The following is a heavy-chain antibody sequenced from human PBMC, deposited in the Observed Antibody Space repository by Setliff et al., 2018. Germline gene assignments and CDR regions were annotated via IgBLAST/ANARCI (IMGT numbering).Heavy chain of an antibody. CDR1: GFTFSDYY. J-gene: IGHJ6*02. CDR3: ARDVDYSRPEYYYGMDV. V-gene: IGHV3-11*04. D-gene: IGHD4-4*01. Sequence: PGGSLRLSCAASGFTFSDYYMSWIRQAPGKGLEWVSYISSSGSTIYYADSVKGRFTISRDNAKNSLYLQMNSLRAEDTAVYYCARDVDYSRPEYYYGMDVWGQGTTVTAP. CDR2: ISSSGSTI.